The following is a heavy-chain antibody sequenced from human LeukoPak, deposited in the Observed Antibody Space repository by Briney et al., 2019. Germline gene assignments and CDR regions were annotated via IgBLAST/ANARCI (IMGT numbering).Heavy chain of an antibody. J-gene: IGHJ4*02. CDR3: TRDQTPYY. CDR2: IRSKIYGGTP. V-gene: IGHV3-49*04. Sequence: GGSLRLSCTASGFTFGDYAMTWVRQAPGKGLEWVGFIRSKIYGGTPEYAAPVKGRFTISRDDSKGVAYLQMNSLKTEDTAVYYCTRDQTPYYWGQGTLVIVSS. CDR1: GFTFGDYA.